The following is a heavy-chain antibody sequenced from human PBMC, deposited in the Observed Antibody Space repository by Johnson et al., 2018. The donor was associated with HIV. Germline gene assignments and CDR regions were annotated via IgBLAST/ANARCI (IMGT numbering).Heavy chain of an antibody. D-gene: IGHD3-22*01. CDR2: ISYDGSNK. V-gene: IGHV3-30*04. CDR1: GFTFSSYA. J-gene: IGHJ3*02. Sequence: QVQLVESGGGVVQPGRSLRLSCAASGFTFSSYAMHWVRQAPGKGLEWVAVISYDGSNKYYADSVKGRLTISRDNSKNTVYLQMNSLRVEDTAVYYCAKGCRWLLERTYAFDIWGQGTMVTVSS. CDR3: AKGCRWLLERTYAFDI.